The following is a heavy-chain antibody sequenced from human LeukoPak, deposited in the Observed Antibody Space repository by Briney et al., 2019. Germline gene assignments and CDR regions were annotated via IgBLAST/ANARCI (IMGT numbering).Heavy chain of an antibody. CDR1: GFTFRSYE. J-gene: IGHJ4*02. CDR3: ARRSGRRYEY. CDR2: ISGGGEST. D-gene: IGHD5-24*01. Sequence: GGSLRLSCAASGFTFRSYEMKWVRHAPGRGLEWVSHISGGGESTVYPDAVKGRFIISRDNTKNSLCLQMNSLRVEDTGVYYCARRSGRRYEYWGQGVLVTVSP. V-gene: IGHV3-48*03.